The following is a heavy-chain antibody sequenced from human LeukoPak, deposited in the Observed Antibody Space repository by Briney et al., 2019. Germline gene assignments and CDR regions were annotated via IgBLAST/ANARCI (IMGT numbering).Heavy chain of an antibody. CDR3: ARSGYSYGYWRRSGYYGMDV. Sequence: VASVKVSCKASGGTFSSYAISWVRQAPGQGLEWMGGIIPIFGTANYAQKFQGRVTITADKSTSTAYMELSSLRSEDTAVYYCARSGYSYGYWRRSGYYGMDVWGKGTTVTVSS. J-gene: IGHJ6*04. D-gene: IGHD5-18*01. V-gene: IGHV1-69*06. CDR2: IIPIFGTA. CDR1: GGTFSSYA.